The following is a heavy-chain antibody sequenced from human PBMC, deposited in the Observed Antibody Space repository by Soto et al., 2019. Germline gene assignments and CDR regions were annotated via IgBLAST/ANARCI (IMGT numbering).Heavy chain of an antibody. CDR3: ARRGNYDSRGSNDAFDI. CDR2: IYRSGST. CDR1: GGSISSSNW. V-gene: IGHV4-4*02. D-gene: IGHD3-22*01. Sequence: QVQLQESGPGLVKPSGTLSLTCAVSGGSISSSNWWSWVRQPPGKGREWIGQIYRSGSTNYNPSLTSRVTILLAKSKNQFSLRQRSVTDADTAVYYCARRGNYDSRGSNDAFDIWGQGTMVTVSS. J-gene: IGHJ3*02.